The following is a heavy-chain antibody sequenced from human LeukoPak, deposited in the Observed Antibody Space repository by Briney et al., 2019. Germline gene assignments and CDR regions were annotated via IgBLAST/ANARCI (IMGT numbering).Heavy chain of an antibody. V-gene: IGHV1-46*01. J-gene: IGHJ4*02. CDR3: ARVRGAYRKLELAY. CDR1: GYTFTSYY. Sequence: GASVKVSCTASGYTFTSYYMHWVRQAPGQGLEWMGLINPSGGSTSYAQKFQGRVTMTRDMSISTAYMELSRLRSDDTAVYYCARVRGAYRKLELAYWGQGTLVTVSS. CDR2: INPSGGST. D-gene: IGHD1-7*01.